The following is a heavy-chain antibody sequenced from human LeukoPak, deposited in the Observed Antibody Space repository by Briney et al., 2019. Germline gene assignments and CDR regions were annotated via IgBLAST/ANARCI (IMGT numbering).Heavy chain of an antibody. D-gene: IGHD2-15*01. V-gene: IGHV3-30*02. CDR2: IRYDGSNK. J-gene: IGHJ6*03. CDR3: AKGWRRIVVVGPITRHGNYMDV. CDR1: GFTFSNYG. Sequence: GGSLRLSCAASGFTFSNYGMHWVRQAPGKGLEWVAFIRYDGSNKYFADSLKGRFTISRDNSKNTLYLQMNSLRPEDTAVYYCAKGWRRIVVVGPITRHGNYMDVWGKGTTVTVSS.